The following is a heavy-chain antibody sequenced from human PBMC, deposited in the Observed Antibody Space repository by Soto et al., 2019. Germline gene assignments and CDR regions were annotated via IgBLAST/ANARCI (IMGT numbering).Heavy chain of an antibody. CDR3: ARVPMITFGGVIVHSLYYFDY. D-gene: IGHD3-16*02. CDR2: INAGNGNT. V-gene: IGHV1-3*01. CDR1: GYTFTSYA. Sequence: ASVKVSCKASGYTFTSYAMHWVRQAPGQRLEWMGWINAGNGNTKYSQKFQGRVTITRDTSASTAYMELSSLRSEDTAVYYCARVPMITFGGVIVHSLYYFDYWGQGTLVTVSS. J-gene: IGHJ4*02.